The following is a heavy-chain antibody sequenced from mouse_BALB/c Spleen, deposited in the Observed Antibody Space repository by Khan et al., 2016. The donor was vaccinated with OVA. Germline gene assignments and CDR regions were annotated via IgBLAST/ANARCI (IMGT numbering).Heavy chain of an antibody. CDR1: GFNIKDTY. D-gene: IGHD6-1*01. CDR2: IDPPNDDS. J-gene: IGHJ3*01. CDR3: ATLCVNPFAF. Sequence: VQLQQSGAELVKPGASVKLSCSASGFNIKDTYIHWMKQRPEQGLEWIGRIDPPNDDSKYGPKFQAKATLTADTSSNTAYLQRSSLTSEDTAVYYCATLCVNPFAFWGQGTLVSVSA. V-gene: IGHV14-3*02.